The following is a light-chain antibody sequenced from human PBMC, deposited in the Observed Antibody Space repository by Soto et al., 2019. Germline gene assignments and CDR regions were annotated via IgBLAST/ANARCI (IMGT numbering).Light chain of an antibody. CDR3: QQSYSTPYT. Sequence: ASQNIDIYLNWYRQKPGTDPNLLIYTTSYLQSGVPSRFSGSKSGADFTLTISSLQPEDFATYYCQQSYSTPYTFGQGTTGDIK. CDR1: QNIDIY. CDR2: TTS. J-gene: IGKJ2*01. V-gene: IGKV1-39*01.